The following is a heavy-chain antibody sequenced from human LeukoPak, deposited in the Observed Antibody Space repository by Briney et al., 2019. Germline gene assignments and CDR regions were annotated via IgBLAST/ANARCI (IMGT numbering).Heavy chain of an antibody. CDR1: GFTFGDYA. D-gene: IGHD3-9*01. Sequence: GGSLRLSCTASGFTFGDYAMSWFRQAPGKGLEWVGFIRSKAYGGTTEYAASVKGRFTISRDDSKSIAYLRMNSLKTEDTAVYYCTRGGGVLTGYYTPTGYWGQGTLVTVSS. V-gene: IGHV3-49*03. CDR3: TRGGGVLTGYYTPTGY. CDR2: IRSKAYGGTT. J-gene: IGHJ4*02.